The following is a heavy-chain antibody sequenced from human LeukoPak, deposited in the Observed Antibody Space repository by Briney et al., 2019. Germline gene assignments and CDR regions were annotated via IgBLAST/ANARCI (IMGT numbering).Heavy chain of an antibody. CDR2: FFYSGST. CDR3: ARTVGEPGAEYFQH. D-gene: IGHD3-10*01. Sequence: SETLSLTCTVSGGSISTSRYYWGWTRQPPGKGLEWIGSFFYSGSTYSNPSVKSRVTISVDTAKEQFSLKLSSVTAADTAVYYCARTVGEPGAEYFQHWGQGTLVTVSS. V-gene: IGHV4-39*01. J-gene: IGHJ1*01. CDR1: GGSISTSRYY.